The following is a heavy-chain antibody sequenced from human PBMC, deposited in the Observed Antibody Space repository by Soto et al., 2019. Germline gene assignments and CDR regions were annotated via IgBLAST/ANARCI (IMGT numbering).Heavy chain of an antibody. Sequence: GGSLRLSCAASGFTFSSYSMNWVRQAPGKGLEWVSYISSSSSTIYYADSVKGRFTISRDNAKNSLYLQMNSLRAEDTAVYYRARDYYDSSGYSADFDYWGQGTLVTVSS. D-gene: IGHD3-22*01. CDR3: ARDYYDSSGYSADFDY. CDR1: GFTFSSYS. V-gene: IGHV3-48*01. CDR2: ISSSSSTI. J-gene: IGHJ4*02.